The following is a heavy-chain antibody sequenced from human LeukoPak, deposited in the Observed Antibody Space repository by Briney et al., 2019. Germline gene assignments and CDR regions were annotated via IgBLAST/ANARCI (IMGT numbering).Heavy chain of an antibody. Sequence: GGSLRLSCAASGFTFSSYAMHWVRQAPGKGLEWVAVISYDGSNKYYADSVKGRFTISRDNSKNTLYLQMNSLRAEDTAVYYWAKDWDRYGNYFDYGGQETLATVS. CDR1: GFTFSSYA. D-gene: IGHD4-17*01. CDR3: AKDWDRYGNYFDY. V-gene: IGHV3-30-3*01. CDR2: ISYDGSNK. J-gene: IGHJ4*02.